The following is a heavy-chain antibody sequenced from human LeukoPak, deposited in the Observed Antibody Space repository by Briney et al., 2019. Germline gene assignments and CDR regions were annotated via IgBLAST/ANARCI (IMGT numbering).Heavy chain of an antibody. D-gene: IGHD2-2*01. J-gene: IGHJ6*02. CDR3: AKDLGVIIVPYAIDYYGLDV. CDR2: VSYDESNK. V-gene: IGHV3-30*18. CDR1: GFTFSRHG. Sequence: GGSLRLSCAASGFTFSRHGMQWVRQAPGKGLEWVAAVSYDESNKYYADSVKGRFTISRDNSKNTLFLQMNSLRAEDTAVYYCAKDLGVIIVPYAIDYYGLDVWGQRTKVTVSS.